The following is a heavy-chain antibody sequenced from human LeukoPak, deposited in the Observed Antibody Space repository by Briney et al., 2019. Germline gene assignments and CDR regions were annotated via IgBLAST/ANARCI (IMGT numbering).Heavy chain of an antibody. J-gene: IGHJ4*02. Sequence: GRSLRLSCAASGFTFSSYAMHWVRQAPGKGLEWVAVISYDGSNKYYADSVKGRFTISRDNSKNTLYPQMNSLRAEDTAVYYCARGRLITIFGVVIMDYFDYWGQGTLVTVSS. V-gene: IGHV3-30*01. D-gene: IGHD3-3*01. CDR1: GFTFSSYA. CDR2: ISYDGSNK. CDR3: ARGRLITIFGVVIMDYFDY.